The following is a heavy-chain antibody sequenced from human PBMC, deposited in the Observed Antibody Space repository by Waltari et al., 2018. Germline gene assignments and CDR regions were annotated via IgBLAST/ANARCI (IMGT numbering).Heavy chain of an antibody. CDR2: IYYSGST. D-gene: IGHD6-13*01. Sequence: QLQLQESGPGLVKPSETLSLTCTVSGGSIRSSSYYLGWIRQPPGKGLEWIRSIYYSGSTYCNPALKNRVTISVDTSKNQFSLKLSSVTAADTAVYYCARDSRQQLVSGWGQGTLVTVSS. V-gene: IGHV4-39*02. J-gene: IGHJ4*02. CDR1: GGSIRSSSYY. CDR3: ARDSRQQLVSG.